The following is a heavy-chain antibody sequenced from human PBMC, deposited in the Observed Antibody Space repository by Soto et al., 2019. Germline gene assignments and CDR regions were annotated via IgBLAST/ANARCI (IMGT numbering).Heavy chain of an antibody. CDR1: GYTFTRYY. CDR2: INPGGGRT. CDR3: ARGPSCGGDCYLFDY. Sequence: ASVKVSFKASGYTFTRYYIHWLRQAPGQGLEWVAMINPGGGRTKNAQMFQGRVTLTRDTSAGTVDMELSSLTSDDTAVYYCARGPSCGGDCYLFDYWGQGSLVTVSS. V-gene: IGHV1-46*01. D-gene: IGHD2-21*02. J-gene: IGHJ4*02.